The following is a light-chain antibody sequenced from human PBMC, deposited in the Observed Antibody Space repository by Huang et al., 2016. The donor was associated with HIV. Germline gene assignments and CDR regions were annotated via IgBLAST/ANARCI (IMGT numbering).Light chain of an antibody. J-gene: IGKJ2*01. Sequence: IQMTQSPSSLSASVGDRVTISCQASQDIRNYLNWYQQKPGNAPTLLIYGASNLEAGVPSRFSGNGSWTDFTFTISSLQSEDIATYYCQQYDNLYTFGQGTKLEIK. CDR3: QQYDNLYT. V-gene: IGKV1-33*01. CDR2: GAS. CDR1: QDIRNY.